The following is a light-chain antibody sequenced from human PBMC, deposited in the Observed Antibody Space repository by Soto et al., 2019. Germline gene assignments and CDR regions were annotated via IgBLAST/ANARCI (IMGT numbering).Light chain of an antibody. CDR3: CSYAGPYTVV. V-gene: IGLV2-11*01. CDR1: SSDVGDYNY. J-gene: IGLJ2*01. Sequence: QSVLTQPRSVSGSPGQSVTISCTGTSSDVGDYNYVSWYQQHPGKAPKFIIYEVSKRPSGVPDRFSGSKSGNTASLTISGLRAEVGANNYSCSYAGPYTVVFGGGTNLPVL. CDR2: EVS.